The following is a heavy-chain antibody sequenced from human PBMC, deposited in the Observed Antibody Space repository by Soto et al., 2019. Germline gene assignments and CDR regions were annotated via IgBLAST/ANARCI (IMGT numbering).Heavy chain of an antibody. CDR2: ISHEGGTQ. V-gene: IGHV3-33*08. J-gene: IGHJ4*02. CDR3: ATNAY. CDR1: GFTFSDYG. Sequence: GGSLRLSCAASGFTFSDYGIDWIRQAPGKGLEWVAVISHEGGTQYYADSVRGRFTVSRDNAKNSLYLQMNSLRVDDTAVYYCATNAYWGQGSLVTVSS.